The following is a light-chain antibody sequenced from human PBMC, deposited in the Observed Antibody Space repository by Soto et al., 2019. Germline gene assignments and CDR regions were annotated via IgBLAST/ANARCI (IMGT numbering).Light chain of an antibody. Sequence: QSVLTQPASVSGSPGQSITISCTGTSIDVGGYNYVSWYQHHPGKAPKLMIYGVTNRPSGVSIRFSGSKSGNTASLTISGLQPEDEADYYCTSYIHRRILVVFGGGTKLTVL. J-gene: IGLJ2*01. V-gene: IGLV2-14*01. CDR2: GVT. CDR1: SIDVGGYNY. CDR3: TSYIHRRILVV.